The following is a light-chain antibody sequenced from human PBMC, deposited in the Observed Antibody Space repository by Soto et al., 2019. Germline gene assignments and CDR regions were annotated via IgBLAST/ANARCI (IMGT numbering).Light chain of an antibody. V-gene: IGKV3-20*01. CDR3: QQYGSASWT. Sequence: EIVLTQSPGILSLSPGERATLSCRASQSVSSSYLAWYQQKPGQAPRLLIYGASSRATGITDRFSGSGSGTDFTLTISRLEPEDFAVYYCQQYGSASWTFGQGTKV. CDR1: QSVSSSY. J-gene: IGKJ1*01. CDR2: GAS.